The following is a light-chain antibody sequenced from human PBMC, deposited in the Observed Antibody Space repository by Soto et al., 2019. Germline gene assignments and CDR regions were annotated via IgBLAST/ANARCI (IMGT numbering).Light chain of an antibody. V-gene: IGKV3D-15*01. CDR1: QSVSDR. Sequence: EIVMTQSPGTLSVSPGERATLSCRASQSVSDRLAWYQQKPGQAPRLLIYRVSARATGIPARFSGSGSGTDFTLTISSLQSEDFAVYYWQQYYKWPPITFGQGTRLEMK. J-gene: IGKJ5*01. CDR2: RVS. CDR3: QQYYKWPPIT.